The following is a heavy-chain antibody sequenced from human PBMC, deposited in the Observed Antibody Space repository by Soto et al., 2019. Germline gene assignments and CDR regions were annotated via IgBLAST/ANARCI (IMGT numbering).Heavy chain of an antibody. CDR2: IYWDDDK. J-gene: IGHJ5*02. CDR1: GFSLSTSGVG. D-gene: IGHD3-10*01. Sequence: QITLKESGPTLVNPTQTLTLTCTFSGFSLSTSGVGVGWIRQPPGKALEWLALIYWDDDKRYSPSLKSRLTMTKDTSKNQVVLTMNNMDPVDTATYYCAHATMVREVRNWFDPWGQGTLVTVSS. V-gene: IGHV2-5*02. CDR3: AHATMVREVRNWFDP.